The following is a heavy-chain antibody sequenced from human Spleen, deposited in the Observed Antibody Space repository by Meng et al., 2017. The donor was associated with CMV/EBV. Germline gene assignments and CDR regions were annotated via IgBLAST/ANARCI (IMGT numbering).Heavy chain of an antibody. J-gene: IGHJ6*02. Sequence: GESLKISCAASGFTFDDYGMSWVRQAPGKGLEWVSGINWNGGSTGYADSVKGRFTISRDNAKNSLYLQMNSLRAEDTAVYYCAKADRLHSYYYGMDVWGQGTTVTVSS. CDR2: INWNGGST. D-gene: IGHD4-11*01. V-gene: IGHV3-20*04. CDR3: AKADRLHSYYYGMDV. CDR1: GFTFDDYG.